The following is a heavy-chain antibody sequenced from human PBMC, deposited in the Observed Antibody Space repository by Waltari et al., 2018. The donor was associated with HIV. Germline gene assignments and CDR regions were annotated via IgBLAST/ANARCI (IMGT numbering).Heavy chain of an antibody. J-gene: IGHJ6*02. CDR2: ILYDGSHR. CDR1: GFTFNIYG. CDR3: AKDQGRYYFGMDV. V-gene: IGHV3-30*18. Sequence: QVQLVESGGGVVKPGRSVRLSCAASGFTFNIYGMNWVRQAPGMWLEWLSVILYDGSHRYDAYYVKGRCSISIDNSKNMLYLQMNSLRVEDTATYYCAKDQGRYYFGMDVWGQGTTVTVSS. D-gene: IGHD3-16*01.